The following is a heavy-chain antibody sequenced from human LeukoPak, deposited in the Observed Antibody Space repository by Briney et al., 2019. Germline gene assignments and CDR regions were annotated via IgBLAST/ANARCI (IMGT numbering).Heavy chain of an antibody. CDR3: ATRPYSSSWYPHYYYYMDV. CDR1: GYTFTGYY. V-gene: IGHV1-2*02. Sequence: GASVKVSCKASGYTFTGYYMHWVRQAPGQGLEWMGWINPNSGGTNYAQKFQGRVTMTRDTSISTAYMELSSLRSEDTAVYYCATRPYSSSWYPHYYYYMDVWGKGTTVTVSS. CDR2: INPNSGGT. J-gene: IGHJ6*03. D-gene: IGHD6-13*01.